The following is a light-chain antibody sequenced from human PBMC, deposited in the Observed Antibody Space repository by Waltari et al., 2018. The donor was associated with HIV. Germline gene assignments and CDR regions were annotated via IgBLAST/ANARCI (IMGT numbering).Light chain of an antibody. J-gene: IGLJ3*02. V-gene: IGLV6-57*04. Sequence: NFMLTQPHSVSESPGQTVPISCTRSSGSIASNYVQWYQQRPGSAPTPVIYEDKQRPSGVPDRFSGSIDSSSNSASLTISGLKTEEEADYYCQSYDSSNFWVFGGGTKLTVL. CDR3: QSYDSSNFWV. CDR2: EDK. CDR1: SGSIASNY.